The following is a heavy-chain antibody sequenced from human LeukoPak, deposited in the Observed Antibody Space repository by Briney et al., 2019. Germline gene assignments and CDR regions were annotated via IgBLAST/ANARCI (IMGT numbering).Heavy chain of an antibody. Sequence: GGSLRLSCAASGFTFSSYAMSWVRQAPGKGLEWVGRIKSKTDGGTTDYAAPVKGRFIISRDDSKNTLSLQMNSLKTEDTAVYYCTPRYSGSFALNYWGQGTLVTVSS. CDR3: TPRYSGSFALNY. J-gene: IGHJ4*02. V-gene: IGHV3-15*01. CDR2: IKSKTDGGTT. CDR1: GFTFSSYA. D-gene: IGHD1-26*01.